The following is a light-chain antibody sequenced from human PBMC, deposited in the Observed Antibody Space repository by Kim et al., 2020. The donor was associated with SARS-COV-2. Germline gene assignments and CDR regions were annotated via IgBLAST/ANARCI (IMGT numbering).Light chain of an antibody. J-gene: IGLJ3*02. Sequence: APGKTGMVSCGGNNIGSKRVDWYQQKPGQAPVLVIYYDSDRPSGIPERFSGSNSGNTATLTISRVEAGDEADYYCQVWDSSSDHPVFGGGTKVTVL. V-gene: IGLV3-21*04. CDR1: NIGSKR. CDR3: QVWDSSSDHPV. CDR2: YDS.